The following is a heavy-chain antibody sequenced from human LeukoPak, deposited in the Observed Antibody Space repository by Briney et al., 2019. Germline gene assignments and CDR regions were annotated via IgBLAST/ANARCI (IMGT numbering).Heavy chain of an antibody. J-gene: IGHJ5*02. CDR3: ARDPSSFGGRYDP. D-gene: IGHD3-10*01. V-gene: IGHV4-4*07. Sequence: PSETLSLTCTVSGGSISSYYWNWIRQPAGKGLEWIGCIYSSETTNYNPSLKSRVTMSVDTSKNQFSLKLNSVTAADTAVYYCARDPSSFGGRYDPWGQGTLVTVSS. CDR1: GGSISSYY. CDR2: IYSSETT.